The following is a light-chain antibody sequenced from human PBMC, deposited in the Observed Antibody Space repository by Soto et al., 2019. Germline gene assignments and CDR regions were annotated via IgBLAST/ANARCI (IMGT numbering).Light chain of an antibody. CDR1: QTISSY. Sequence: EILLTQSPATQSLSPGERASLSCRASQTISSYLAWYQQKPGQAPRLLIYDASNRATGIPARFSGSGSGTDFTLTFSSLEPEDFAVYYCQQRRNWPQTFGQGTKVEIK. J-gene: IGKJ1*01. CDR3: QQRRNWPQT. V-gene: IGKV3-11*01. CDR2: DAS.